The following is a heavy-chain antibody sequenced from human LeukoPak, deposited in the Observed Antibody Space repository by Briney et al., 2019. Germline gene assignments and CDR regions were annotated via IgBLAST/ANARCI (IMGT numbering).Heavy chain of an antibody. D-gene: IGHD3-10*01. V-gene: IGHV3-20*04. CDR1: GFTFDDYD. CDR3: AKVDITMVRGAPHNFDY. J-gene: IGHJ4*02. Sequence: GGSLRLSCAASGFTFDDYDMSWVRQAPGKGLEWVSHINWNGGSTGYADSVKGRFTISRDNAKNSLYLQMNSLRAEDTAVYYCAKVDITMVRGAPHNFDYWGQGTLVTVSS. CDR2: INWNGGST.